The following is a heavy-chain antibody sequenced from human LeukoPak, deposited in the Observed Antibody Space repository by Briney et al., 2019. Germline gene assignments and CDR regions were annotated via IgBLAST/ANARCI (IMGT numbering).Heavy chain of an antibody. V-gene: IGHV3-66*01. J-gene: IGHJ3*02. CDR3: GRDPNGDYIGAFDM. Sequence: GGSLRLSCAASGFTVSSNFMSWVRQAPGKGLEWVAVIYSDGTTYYTDSVKDRFTISRDNSKNTLYLQMNNLRAEDTAVYYCGRDPNGDYIGAFDMWGQGTVVTVSS. D-gene: IGHD4-17*01. CDR1: GFTVSSNF. CDR2: IYSDGTT.